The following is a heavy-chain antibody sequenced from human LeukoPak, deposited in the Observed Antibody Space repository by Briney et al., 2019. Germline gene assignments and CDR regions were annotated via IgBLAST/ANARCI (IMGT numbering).Heavy chain of an antibody. V-gene: IGHV3-23*01. CDR1: GFTFSSYA. J-gene: IGHJ4*02. CDR3: AKDRRAISGVVIDY. Sequence: PGGSLRLSCAASGFTFSSYAMSWVRQAPGKGLEWVSAISGSGGSTYYADSVKGRFTISRDNSKNTLYLQTNSLRAEDTAVYYCAKDRRAISGVVIDYWGQGTLVTVSS. D-gene: IGHD3-3*01. CDR2: ISGSGGST.